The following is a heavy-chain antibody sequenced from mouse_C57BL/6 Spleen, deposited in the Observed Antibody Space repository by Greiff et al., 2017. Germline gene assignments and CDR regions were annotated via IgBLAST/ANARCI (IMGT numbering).Heavy chain of an antibody. V-gene: IGHV1-61*01. D-gene: IGHD2-4*01. CDR3: AREDYDSFDY. CDR1: GYTFTSYW. Sequence: QVQLQQSGAELVRPGSSVKLSCKASGYTFTSYWMDWVKQRPGQGLEWIGNIYPSDSETHYNQKFKDKATLTVAKSSSTAYMQLSSLTSEDSAVYYCAREDYDSFDYWGQGTTLTVSS. J-gene: IGHJ2*01. CDR2: IYPSDSET.